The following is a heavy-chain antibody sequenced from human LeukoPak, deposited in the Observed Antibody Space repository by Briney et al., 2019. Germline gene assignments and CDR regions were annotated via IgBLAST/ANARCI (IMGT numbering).Heavy chain of an antibody. J-gene: IGHJ4*02. CDR3: AKDRWNNYGPGDY. CDR2: ISGNGGST. CDR1: GFXFSSYA. V-gene: IGHV3-23*01. D-gene: IGHD1/OR15-1a*01. Sequence: GGSLRLSCAPSGFXFSSYAMSWVRQAPGKGLEWVSTISGNGGSTYYADSVKGRFTISRDNSKNTLYLQMNSLRAEDTAVYFCAKDRWNNYGPGDYWDQGTLVSVSS.